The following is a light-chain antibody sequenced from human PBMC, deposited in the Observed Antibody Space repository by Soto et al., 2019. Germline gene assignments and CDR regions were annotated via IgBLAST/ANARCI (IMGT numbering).Light chain of an antibody. V-gene: IGKV3-20*01. CDR2: DAS. CDR3: QQFSSYPLT. J-gene: IGKJ4*01. CDR1: QTVRNNY. Sequence: EFVLTQSPGTLSLSPGERATLSCRASQTVRNNYLAWYQQKPGQAPRLLIYDASSRATGIPDRFSGGGPGTDFTLTINRLEPEDFAVYYCQQFSSYPLTFGGGTKVDIK.